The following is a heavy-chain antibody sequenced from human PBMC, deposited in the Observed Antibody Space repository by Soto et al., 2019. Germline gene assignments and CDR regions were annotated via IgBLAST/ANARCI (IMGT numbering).Heavy chain of an antibody. CDR1: GGSISSYY. J-gene: IGHJ4*02. V-gene: IGHV4-59*01. Sequence: PSETLSLTCTVSGGSISSYYWSWIRQPPGKGLEWIGYIYYSGSTNYNPSLKSRVTISVDTSKNQFSLKLSSVTAADTAVYYCARGAFHNYYVDYWGQGTLVTVSS. D-gene: IGHD3-3*02. CDR3: ARGAFHNYYVDY. CDR2: IYYSGST.